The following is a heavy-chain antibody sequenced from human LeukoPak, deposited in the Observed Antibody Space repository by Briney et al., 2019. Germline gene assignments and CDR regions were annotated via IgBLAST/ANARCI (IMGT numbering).Heavy chain of an antibody. CDR1: GFTFDDYA. Sequence: DRSLRLSCAASGFTFDDYAMHWVRQAPGKGLEWVSGISWNSGSIGYADSVKGRFTISRDNAKNSLYLQMNSLRAEDTALYYCAKDIGPRGGWADYWGQGTLVTVSS. J-gene: IGHJ4*02. CDR3: AKDIGPRGGWADY. CDR2: ISWNSGSI. V-gene: IGHV3-9*01. D-gene: IGHD6-19*01.